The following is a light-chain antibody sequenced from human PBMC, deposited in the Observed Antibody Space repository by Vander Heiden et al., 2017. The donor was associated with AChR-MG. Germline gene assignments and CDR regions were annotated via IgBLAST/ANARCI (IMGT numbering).Light chain of an antibody. CDR2: GAS. CDR1: QTVSSN. J-gene: IGKJ4*01. V-gene: IGKV3-15*01. Sequence: EIVMTQSPATLSVSPGERATLSCRASQTVSSNLAWYQQKPGQAPRLVIYGASTRATDIPARFSGGGSGTEFTLTISSLQSEDFAVYYCQRYNDWPLTFGGGTEVEIK. CDR3: QRYNDWPLT.